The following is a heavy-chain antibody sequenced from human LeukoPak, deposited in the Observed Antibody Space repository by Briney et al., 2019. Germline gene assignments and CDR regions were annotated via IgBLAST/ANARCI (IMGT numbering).Heavy chain of an antibody. CDR1: GFTFSSYA. CDR2: ISESSGNT. V-gene: IGHV3-23*01. D-gene: IGHD6-25*01. J-gene: IGHJ6*02. CDR3: AKGLIPGRLRFGVDV. Sequence: GGSLRLSCAASGFTFSSYAMNWGRQAPGKGLEWVSGISESSGNTYYADSVKGRFTISRDNSKNTLYLQMNSLRAEDTAVYYCAKGLIPGRLRFGVDVWGQGTTVTVSS.